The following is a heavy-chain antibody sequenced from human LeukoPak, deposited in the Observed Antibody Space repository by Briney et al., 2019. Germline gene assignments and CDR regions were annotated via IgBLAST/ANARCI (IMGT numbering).Heavy chain of an antibody. CDR3: ARRPRGIAAAGTRGCFDY. CDR2: INHSGST. Sequence: SETLSLTCAVYGGSFSGYYWSWIRQPPGKGLEWIGEINHSGSTNYNPSLKSRVTISVDTSKNQFSLKLSSVTAADTAVYYCARRPRGIAAAGTRGCFDYWGQGTLVTVSS. CDR1: GGSFSGYY. D-gene: IGHD6-13*01. V-gene: IGHV4-34*01. J-gene: IGHJ4*02.